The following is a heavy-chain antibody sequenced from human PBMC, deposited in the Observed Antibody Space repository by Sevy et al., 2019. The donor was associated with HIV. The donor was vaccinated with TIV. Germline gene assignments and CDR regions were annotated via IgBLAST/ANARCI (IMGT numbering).Heavy chain of an antibody. D-gene: IGHD3-10*01. J-gene: IGHJ6*02. Sequence: ASVKVSCKASGYTFSNYYMDWVRQAPGQGLEWMGRINPNSGGTNYAQMFQGRVTMTRDTSIRTAYMELTRLRSDDTAVYYCARERITMVEGVFITTYYHYGMDVWGQGTTVTVSS. CDR2: INPNSGGT. CDR1: GYTFSNYY. CDR3: ARERITMVEGVFITTYYHYGMDV. V-gene: IGHV1-2*06.